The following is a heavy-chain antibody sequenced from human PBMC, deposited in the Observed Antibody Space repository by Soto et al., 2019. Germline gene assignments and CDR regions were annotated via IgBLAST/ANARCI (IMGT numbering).Heavy chain of an antibody. D-gene: IGHD6-13*01. V-gene: IGHV4-34*01. CDR1: GGSFSGYC. CDR3: ARGRKGYSGSWYVD. CDR2: INHSGST. Sequence: SETLSLTCAVYGGSFSGYCWSWIRQPPGKGLEWIGEINHSGSTNYNPSLKSQVTISVDTSKNHFSLKLSSVTAADTAVYYCARGRKGYSGSWYVDWGQGTLVTVS. J-gene: IGHJ4*02.